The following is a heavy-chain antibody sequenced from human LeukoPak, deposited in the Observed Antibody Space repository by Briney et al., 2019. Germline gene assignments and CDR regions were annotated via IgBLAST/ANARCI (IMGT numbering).Heavy chain of an antibody. Sequence: PGGSLRLSCAASGFTFSDYYMSWIRQAPGKGLEWASYISSSGSTIYYADSVKGRFTISRDNAKNSLYLQMNSLRAEDTAVYYCVGSSSWTHYFDYWGQGTLVTVSS. CDR1: GFTFSDYY. V-gene: IGHV3-11*01. CDR3: VGSSSWTHYFDY. J-gene: IGHJ4*02. D-gene: IGHD6-13*01. CDR2: ISSSGSTI.